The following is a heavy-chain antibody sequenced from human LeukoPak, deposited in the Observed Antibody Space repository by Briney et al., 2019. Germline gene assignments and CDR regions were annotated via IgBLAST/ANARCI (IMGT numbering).Heavy chain of an antibody. CDR3: ARGTQPSYYDSSGYPDY. CDR1: GFTFRISW. J-gene: IGHJ4*02. V-gene: IGHV3-74*01. CDR2: INSDGSRT. D-gene: IGHD3-22*01. Sequence: GGSLRLSCAASGFTFRISWMHWVRQAPGKGLAWASHINSDGSRTDYADSVRGRFTISRDNAKNSLYLQMNSLRAEDTAVYYCARGTQPSYYDSSGYPDYWGQGTLVTVSS.